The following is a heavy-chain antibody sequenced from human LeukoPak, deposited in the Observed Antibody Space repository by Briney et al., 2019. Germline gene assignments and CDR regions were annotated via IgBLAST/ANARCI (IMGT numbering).Heavy chain of an antibody. J-gene: IGHJ6*03. V-gene: IGHV3-30*02. CDR2: IRYDGSNK. CDR1: GFTFSDYW. Sequence: GGSLRLSCAASGFTFSDYWMHWVRQAPGKGLEWVAFIRYDGSNKYYADSVKGRFTISRDNSKNTLYLQMNSLRAEDTAVYYCAKDHRTKMYYDILTGYYIDYYMDVWGKGTTVTISS. D-gene: IGHD3-9*01. CDR3: AKDHRTKMYYDILTGYYIDYYMDV.